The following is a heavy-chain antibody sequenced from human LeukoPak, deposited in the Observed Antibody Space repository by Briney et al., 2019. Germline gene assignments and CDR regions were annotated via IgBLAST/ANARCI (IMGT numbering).Heavy chain of an antibody. D-gene: IGHD2-15*01. CDR2: IYYSGST. CDR1: GGSISSYH. J-gene: IGHJ3*02. Sequence: SETLSLTWTVSGGSISSYHWSWIRQPPGKGLEWIGYIYYSGSTNYNPSLKSRVTISVDTSKNQFSLKLSSVTAADTAVYYCARYCSGGSCYSGAFDIWGQGTMVTVSS. CDR3: ARYCSGGSCYSGAFDI. V-gene: IGHV4-59*08.